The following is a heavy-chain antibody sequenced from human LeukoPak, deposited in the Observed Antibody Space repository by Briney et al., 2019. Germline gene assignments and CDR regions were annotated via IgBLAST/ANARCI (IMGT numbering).Heavy chain of an antibody. CDR3: AREAPEYSSSPAVGY. J-gene: IGHJ4*02. Sequence: SETLSLTCTVSGGSISSSSYYWGWIRQPPGKGLEWIGSIYYSGSTYYNPSLKSRVTISVDTSKNQFSLKLSSVTAADTAVYYCAREAPEYSSSPAVGYWGQGTLVTVSS. CDR2: IYYSGST. D-gene: IGHD6-6*01. CDR1: GGSISSSSYY. V-gene: IGHV4-39*07.